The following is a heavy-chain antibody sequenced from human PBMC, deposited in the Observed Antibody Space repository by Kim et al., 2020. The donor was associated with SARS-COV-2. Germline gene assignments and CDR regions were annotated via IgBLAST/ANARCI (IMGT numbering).Heavy chain of an antibody. V-gene: IGHV3-23*01. CDR1: GFTFNTYG. Sequence: GGSLRLSCAASGFTFNTYGMSWVRQAPGQGLEWVSTMNVGRGGTHYAGSVEGRFTISRDNSENTLYLQMHSLRAEDTATYYCAKDGFFCSGDGCQNDGFDLWGRGTMVTVS. J-gene: IGHJ3*01. CDR3: AKDGFFCSGDGCQNDGFDL. D-gene: IGHD2-15*01. CDR2: MNVGRGGT.